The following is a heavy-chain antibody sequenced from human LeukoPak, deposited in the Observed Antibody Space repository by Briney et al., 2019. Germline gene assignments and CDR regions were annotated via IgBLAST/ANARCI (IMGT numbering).Heavy chain of an antibody. CDR1: GYTFTDYY. D-gene: IGHD3-10*01. V-gene: IGHV1-2*02. CDR3: ARGGGWFEYYFDY. J-gene: IGHJ4*02. CDR2: INPISGGT. Sequence: ASVKVSCKASGYTFTDYYIYWVRQAPGQGLGWMGWINPISGGTNYAQKFQGRVTMTWDTSITTAYMEVSRLRSDDTAMYYCARGGGWFEYYFDYWGQGTLVTVSS.